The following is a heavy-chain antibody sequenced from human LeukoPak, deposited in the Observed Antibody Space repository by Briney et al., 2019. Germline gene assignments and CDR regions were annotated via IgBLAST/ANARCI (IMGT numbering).Heavy chain of an antibody. D-gene: IGHD5-12*01. J-gene: IGHJ4*02. CDR3: ARDGYSGYQGGPGFDY. CDR2: IIPIFGTA. Sequence: SVKVSCKASGGTFLSYAISWVRQAPGQGLEWMGGIIPIFGTANYAQKFQGRVTITADESTSTAYMELSSLRSEDTAVYYCARDGYSGYQGGPGFDYWGQGTLVTVSS. CDR1: GGTFLSYA. V-gene: IGHV1-69*01.